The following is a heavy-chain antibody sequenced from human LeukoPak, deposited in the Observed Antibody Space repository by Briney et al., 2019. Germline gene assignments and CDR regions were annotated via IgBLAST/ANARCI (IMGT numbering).Heavy chain of an antibody. V-gene: IGHV4-4*02. J-gene: IGHJ4*02. CDR1: GGSITNTNY. CDR2: VNLQGST. Sequence: SVTPSLNCGVSGGSITNTNYWPWVRQPPGKGLERIGEVNLQGSTNYNPSLMGRVAIAVATPADHISLQLTSVTAADTAVYYCAREGGPYRPLDYSGQGTLVTVSS. CDR3: AREGGPYRPLDY.